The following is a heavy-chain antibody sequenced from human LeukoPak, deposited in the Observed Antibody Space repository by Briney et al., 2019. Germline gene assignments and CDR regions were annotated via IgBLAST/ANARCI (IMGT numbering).Heavy chain of an antibody. V-gene: IGHV3-21*01. D-gene: IGHD6-13*01. CDR3: ARCGAAAGTFAVNWFDS. CDR2: ISSSSDYI. CDR1: GFTFSSYS. Sequence: GRSLRLSCAASGFTFSSYSMNWVRQAPGKGLEWVSSISSSSDYIYYADSVKGRFTISRDNAKNSLYLQMNSLRAEDTAVYYCARCGAAAGTFAVNWFDSWGQGTLVTVSS. J-gene: IGHJ5*01.